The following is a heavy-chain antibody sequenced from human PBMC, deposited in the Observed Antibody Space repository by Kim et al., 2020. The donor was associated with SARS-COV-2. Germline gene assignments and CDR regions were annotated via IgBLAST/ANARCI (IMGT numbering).Heavy chain of an antibody. CDR3: ARDLTTAYYYYGMDV. D-gene: IGHD4-4*01. V-gene: IGHV1-69*01. J-gene: IGHJ6*02. Sequence: QKFKGRVTMTADESTSTAYMELSSLRSEDTAVYYCARDLTTAYYYYGMDVWGQGTTVTVSS.